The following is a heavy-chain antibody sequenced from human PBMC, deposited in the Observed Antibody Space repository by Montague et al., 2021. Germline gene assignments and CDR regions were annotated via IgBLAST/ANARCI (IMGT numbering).Heavy chain of an antibody. CDR2: VYYRGGT. J-gene: IGHJ4*02. V-gene: IGHV4-39*01. CDR3: ARQTVVSPHFDY. D-gene: IGHD4-23*01. Sequence: SETLSLTCAVSGGSTTTSNYYWGWIRQPLGKGLEWIGSVYYRGGTYYNPSLKSRVTLFIDTSKKKFSLKLTSVTAADTAVYFCARQTVVSPHFDYWGQGTRVTVSS. CDR1: GGSTTTSNYY.